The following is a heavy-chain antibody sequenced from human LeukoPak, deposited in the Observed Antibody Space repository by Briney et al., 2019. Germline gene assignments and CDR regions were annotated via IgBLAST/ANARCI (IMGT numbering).Heavy chain of an antibody. CDR1: GFTFNYYA. D-gene: IGHD4-17*01. J-gene: IGHJ6*02. V-gene: IGHV3-64D*06. CDR3: VRAYGDYDYYYYGMDV. Sequence: GGSLRLSCAASGFTFNYYAMTWVRQAPGKGLEYVSAISSNGGSTYYADSVKGRFTISRDNSKNTLYLQMSSLRAEDTAVYYCVRAYGDYDYYYYGMDVWGQGTTVTVSS. CDR2: ISSNGGST.